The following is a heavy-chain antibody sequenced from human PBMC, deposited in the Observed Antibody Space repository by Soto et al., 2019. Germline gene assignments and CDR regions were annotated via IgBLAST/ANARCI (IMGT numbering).Heavy chain of an antibody. CDR3: ARQRGYSYGPLDY. J-gene: IGHJ4*02. Sequence: QVQLVESGGGAVQPGRSLRLSCAASGFTFSSYGMHWVRQAPGKGLEWVAVIWYDGSNKYYADSVKGRFTISRDNSKNTLYLQMNSLRAEDTAVYYCARQRGYSYGPLDYWGQGTLVTVSS. CDR1: GFTFSSYG. D-gene: IGHD5-18*01. V-gene: IGHV3-33*01. CDR2: IWYDGSNK.